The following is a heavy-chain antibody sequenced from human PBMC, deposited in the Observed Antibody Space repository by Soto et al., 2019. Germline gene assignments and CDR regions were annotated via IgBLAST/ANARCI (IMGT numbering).Heavy chain of an antibody. CDR1: GYRFIDYY. J-gene: IGHJ6*02. CDR2: INPKGGDS. Sequence: QGQLVQSGAEMKTPGASVEVSCKASGYRFIDYYIHWVRQAPGQGLEGMGIINPKGGDSRYAQKFQGRVTMTRDTSTSTVYMDLRSLTSDDTAVYYCARVHCGGDCRPGEWFYYYGMDVWGQGTTVTVSS. CDR3: ARVHCGGDCRPGEWFYYYGMDV. D-gene: IGHD2-21*01. V-gene: IGHV1-46*01.